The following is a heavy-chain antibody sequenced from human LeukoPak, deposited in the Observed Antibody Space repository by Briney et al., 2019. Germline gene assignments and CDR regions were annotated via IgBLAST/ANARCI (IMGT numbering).Heavy chain of an antibody. CDR2: INHSGST. D-gene: IGHD6-13*01. CDR3: ARAGRVYSSSWYRSGWFDP. Sequence: PSETLSLTCAVYGGSFSGYYWSWIRQPPGKGLEWIGEINHSGSTNYNPSLKSRVTISVDTSKNQFSLRLSSVTAVDTAVYYCARAGRVYSSSWYRSGWFDPWGQGTLVTVSS. CDR1: GGSFSGYY. J-gene: IGHJ5*02. V-gene: IGHV4-34*01.